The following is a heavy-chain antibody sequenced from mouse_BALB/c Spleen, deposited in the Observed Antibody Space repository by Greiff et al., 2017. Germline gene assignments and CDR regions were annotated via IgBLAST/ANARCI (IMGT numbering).Heavy chain of an antibody. V-gene: IGHV4-1*02. CDR3: ARRGVITNYAMDY. D-gene: IGHD2-4*01. CDR1: GFDFSRYW. Sequence: EVKLMESGGGLVQPGGSLKLSCAASGFDFSRYWMSWVRQAPGKGLEWIGEINPDSSTINYTPSLKDKFIISRDNAKNTLYLQMSKVRSEDTALYYCARRGVITNYAMDYWGQGTSVTVSS. CDR2: INPDSSTI. J-gene: IGHJ4*01.